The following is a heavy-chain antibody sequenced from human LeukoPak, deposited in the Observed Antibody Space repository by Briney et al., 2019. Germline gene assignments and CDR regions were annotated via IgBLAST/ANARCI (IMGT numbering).Heavy chain of an antibody. Sequence: PGGSLRLSCAASGFTFSSYAMSWVRQAPGKGLEWVSAISGSGGSTYYADSVKGRFTISRDNSKHTLYLQMNSLRAEDTAVYYCAKDLDYYGSGSDPVFDYWGQGTLVTVSS. J-gene: IGHJ4*02. CDR1: GFTFSSYA. CDR2: ISGSGGST. D-gene: IGHD3-10*01. CDR3: AKDLDYYGSGSDPVFDY. V-gene: IGHV3-23*01.